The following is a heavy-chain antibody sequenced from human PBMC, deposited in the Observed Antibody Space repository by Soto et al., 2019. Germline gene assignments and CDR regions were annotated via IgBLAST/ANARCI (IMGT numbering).Heavy chain of an antibody. CDR2: ISWNSGSI. Sequence: ALRLSCSASGFTFDDYAIHWVRQAPGKGLEWVSGISWNSGSIGYADSVKGRFTISRDNAKNSLYLQMNSLRAEDTALYYCARSWADYGDFFDYWGQGTLVTVSS. J-gene: IGHJ4*02. CDR1: GFTFDDYA. D-gene: IGHD4-17*01. V-gene: IGHV3-9*01. CDR3: ARSWADYGDFFDY.